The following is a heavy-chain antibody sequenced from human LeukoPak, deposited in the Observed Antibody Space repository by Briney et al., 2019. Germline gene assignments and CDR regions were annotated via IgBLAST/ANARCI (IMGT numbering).Heavy chain of an antibody. J-gene: IGHJ4*02. D-gene: IGHD3-3*01. Sequence: GASVKVSCKASGYTFTGYYMHWVRQAPGQGLEWMGWINPNSGGTNYAQKFQGRVTMTRDTSISTAYMELSRLRSDDTAVYYCARSDLRSYDFWGGYYHYFDYWGQGTLVTVSS. CDR2: INPNSGGT. V-gene: IGHV1-2*02. CDR3: ARSDLRSYDFWGGYYHYFDY. CDR1: GYTFTGYY.